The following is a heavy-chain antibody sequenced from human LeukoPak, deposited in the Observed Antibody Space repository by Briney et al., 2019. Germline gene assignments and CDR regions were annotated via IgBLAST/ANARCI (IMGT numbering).Heavy chain of an antibody. D-gene: IGHD3-3*01. V-gene: IGHV1-18*01. CDR3: ARGEGIFFDY. CDR2: VSAYNGNT. Sequence: VSVTVSCKASGYTFTNFAISWVRQAPGQGLEWMGWVSAYNGNTNYAQKFQGRVSMTTDTSTSTAYMDLRSLRSDDTAVYYCARGEGIFFDYWGQGTLVTVPS. J-gene: IGHJ4*02. CDR1: GYTFTNFA.